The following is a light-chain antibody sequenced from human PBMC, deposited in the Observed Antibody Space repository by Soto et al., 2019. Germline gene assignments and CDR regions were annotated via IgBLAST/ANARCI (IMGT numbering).Light chain of an antibody. Sequence: QSALTQPASVSGSLGQSITISCTGTTRDIAGYNYISWYQQLPGKAPKLTIYQVTIRPSGISNRFSGSKSGNTASLTISGLQAEDEADYYCTSFSSFTSLYVFGTGTKVTVL. CDR2: QVT. J-gene: IGLJ1*01. CDR1: TRDIAGYNY. V-gene: IGLV2-14*01. CDR3: TSFSSFTSLYV.